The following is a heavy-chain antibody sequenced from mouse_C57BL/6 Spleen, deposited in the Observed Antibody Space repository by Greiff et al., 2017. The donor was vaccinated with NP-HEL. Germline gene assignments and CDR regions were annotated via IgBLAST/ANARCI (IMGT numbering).Heavy chain of an antibody. D-gene: IGHD2-12*01. CDR1: GYTFTDYY. CDR3: ATGLRLGFAY. CDR2: INPNNGGT. V-gene: IGHV1-26*01. J-gene: IGHJ3*01. Sequence: EVQLQQSGPELVKPGASVKISCKASGYTFTDYYMNWVKQSHGKSLEWIGDINPNNGGTSYNQKFKGKATLTVDKSSSTAYMELRSLTSEDSAVYYCATGLRLGFAYWGQGTLVTVSA.